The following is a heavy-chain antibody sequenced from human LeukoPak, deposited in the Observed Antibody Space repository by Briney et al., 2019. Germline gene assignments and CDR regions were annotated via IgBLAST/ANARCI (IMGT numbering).Heavy chain of an antibody. CDR2: IYYSGST. D-gene: IGHD4/OR15-4a*01. Sequence: PSETLSLTCTVSGGSISNYYWSWIRQPPGKGLEWIGYIYYSGSTNSNPSLKSRVTILVDTSKNQFSLKLGSVTAADTAVYYCARRVRGSYGMDVWGQGTTVTVSS. J-gene: IGHJ6*02. V-gene: IGHV4-59*08. CDR1: GGSISNYY. CDR3: ARRVRGSYGMDV.